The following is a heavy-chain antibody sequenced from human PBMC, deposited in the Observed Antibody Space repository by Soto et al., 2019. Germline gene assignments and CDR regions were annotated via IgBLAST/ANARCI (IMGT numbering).Heavy chain of an antibody. CDR1: GFSFSNYG. V-gene: IGHV3-30*03. D-gene: IGHD2-15*01. CDR3: GGGKYYFDY. CDR2: ISYDGSNK. J-gene: IGHJ4*02. Sequence: QVQLVDSGGGVVQPGRSLRLSCVASGFSFSNYGMHWARQAPGKGLEWVAAISYDGSNKYYTDSVKGRFTISRDNSKNTLYLQMDNLRADDTAVYYCGGGKYYFDYWGQGTLVSVAS.